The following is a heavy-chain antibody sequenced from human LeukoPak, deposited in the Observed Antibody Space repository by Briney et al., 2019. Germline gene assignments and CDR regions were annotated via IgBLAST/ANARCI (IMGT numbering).Heavy chain of an antibody. CDR2: IKQDGSTK. Sequence: PGGSLRLSCAASGFTFSNYWMNWVRQAPGKGLEWVANIKQDGSTKNYVDSVKGRFTISRDNAKSSLYLQMNSLRAEDTAVYYCAVGTSGPGGNWLDPWGQGTLVTVSS. J-gene: IGHJ5*02. CDR1: GFTFSNYW. V-gene: IGHV3-7*01. D-gene: IGHD5-12*01. CDR3: AVGTSGPGGNWLDP.